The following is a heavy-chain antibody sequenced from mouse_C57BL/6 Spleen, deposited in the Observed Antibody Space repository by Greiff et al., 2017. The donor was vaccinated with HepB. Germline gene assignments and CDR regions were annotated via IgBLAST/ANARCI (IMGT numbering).Heavy chain of an antibody. V-gene: IGHV1-64*01. CDR1: GYTFTSYW. CDR2: IHPNSGST. Sequence: QVQLQQPGAELVKPGASVKLSCKASGYTFTSYWMHWVKQRPGQGLEWIGMIHPNSGSTNYNEKFKSKATLTVDKSSSTAYMQLSSLTSEDSAVYCCARSPDYYGSSPWFAYWGQGTLVTVSA. CDR3: ARSPDYYGSSPWFAY. D-gene: IGHD1-1*01. J-gene: IGHJ3*01.